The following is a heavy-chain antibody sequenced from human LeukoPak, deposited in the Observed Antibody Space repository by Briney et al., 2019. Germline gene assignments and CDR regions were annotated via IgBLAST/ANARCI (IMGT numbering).Heavy chain of an antibody. J-gene: IGHJ6*03. CDR3: AKAGYCSSTSCYGFYYYYMDV. V-gene: IGHV3-48*01. Sequence: PGGSLRLSCAASGFTFSSYSMNWVRQAPGKGLEWVSYISSSSSTIYYADSVKGRFTISRDNAKNSLYLQMNSLRAEDTAVYYCAKAGYCSSTSCYGFYYYYMDVWGKGTTVTVSS. CDR1: GFTFSSYS. CDR2: ISSSSSTI. D-gene: IGHD2-2*01.